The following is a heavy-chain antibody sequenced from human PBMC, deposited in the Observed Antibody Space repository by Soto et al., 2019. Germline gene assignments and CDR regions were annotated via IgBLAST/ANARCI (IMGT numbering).Heavy chain of an antibody. V-gene: IGHV3-15*07. CDR1: GLTCSNAW. J-gene: IGHJ4*02. CDR2: IKSKKDGGTT. Sequence: VGPRRLSCGASGLTCSNAWMNWVRQAPGKGMEWVGRIKSKKDGGTTDYAAPVKGRFTISRDDSKNTLYLQMNSLKTEDTAVYFCTTAIPGFWSGYSEYFDYWGQGTLVTVSS. D-gene: IGHD3-3*01. CDR3: TTAIPGFWSGYSEYFDY.